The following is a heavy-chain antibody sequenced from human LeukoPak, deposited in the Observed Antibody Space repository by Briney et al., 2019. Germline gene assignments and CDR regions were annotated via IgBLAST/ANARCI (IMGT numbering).Heavy chain of an antibody. J-gene: IGHJ6*03. CDR1: GFTFSTSA. V-gene: IGHV3-48*03. D-gene: IGHD2-21*01. CDR2: ISSSGSTI. CDR3: ARVGYYPDYYMDV. Sequence: GGSLRLSCAASGFTFSTSAMSWVRQAPGKGLEWVSYISSSGSTIYYADSVKGRFTISRDNAKNSLYLQMNSLRAEDTAVYYCARVGYYPDYYMDVWGKGTTVTVSS.